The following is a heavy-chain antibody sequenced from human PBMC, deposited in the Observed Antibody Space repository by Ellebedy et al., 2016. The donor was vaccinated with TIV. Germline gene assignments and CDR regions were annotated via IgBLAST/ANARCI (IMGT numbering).Heavy chain of an antibody. D-gene: IGHD3-22*01. CDR3: ARDRYYYDSSGYRNWYFDL. Sequence: GESLKISCAASGFTVSSNYMSWVRRAPGKGLEWVSVIYSGGSTYYADSVKGRFTISRDNSKNTLYLQMNSLRAEDTAVYYCARDRYYYDSSGYRNWYFDLWGRGTLVTVSS. V-gene: IGHV3-66*01. J-gene: IGHJ2*01. CDR2: IYSGGST. CDR1: GFTVSSNY.